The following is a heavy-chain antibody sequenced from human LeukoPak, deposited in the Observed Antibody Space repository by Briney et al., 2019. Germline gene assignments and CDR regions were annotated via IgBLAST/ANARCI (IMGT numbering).Heavy chain of an antibody. CDR3: TTVMITFGGVIPNY. D-gene: IGHD3-16*02. Sequence: PGGSLRLSCAASGFTFSNAWMNWVRQAPGKGLEWVGRIKSKTDGGTTDCAAPVKGRFTISRDDSKTTLYLQMNDLKTEDTAVYYCTTVMITFGGVIPNYWGQGTLVTVSS. CDR1: GFTFSNAW. V-gene: IGHV3-15*01. CDR2: IKSKTDGGTT. J-gene: IGHJ4*02.